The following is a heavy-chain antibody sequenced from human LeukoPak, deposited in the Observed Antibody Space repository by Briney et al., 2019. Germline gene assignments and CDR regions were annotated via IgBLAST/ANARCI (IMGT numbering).Heavy chain of an antibody. V-gene: IGHV3-21*01. CDR1: GFTFSSYT. D-gene: IGHD6-19*01. CDR3: ASGQWPVY. CDR2: IISTSTYI. J-gene: IGHJ4*02. Sequence: PGGSLRLSCAASGFTFSSYTMSWVRQAPGKGLEWVSPIISTSTYIYYADSVKGRFTISRDNAKNSLYLQMNSLRPEDTAVYYCASGQWPVYWGQGTLVTVSS.